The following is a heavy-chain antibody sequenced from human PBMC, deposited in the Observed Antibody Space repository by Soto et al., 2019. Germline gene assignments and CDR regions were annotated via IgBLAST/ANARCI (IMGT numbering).Heavy chain of an antibody. V-gene: IGHV1-3*01. Sequence: GASVKVSCKASGYTFTSYAMHWVRQAPGQRLEWMGWINAGNGNTKYSQKFQGRVTITRDTSASTAYMELSSLRSEDTAVYYCAREGFHQAGKEYYFDYWGQGTLVTVSS. CDR3: AREGFHQAGKEYYFDY. J-gene: IGHJ4*02. CDR2: INAGNGNT. CDR1: GYTFTSYA. D-gene: IGHD3-10*01.